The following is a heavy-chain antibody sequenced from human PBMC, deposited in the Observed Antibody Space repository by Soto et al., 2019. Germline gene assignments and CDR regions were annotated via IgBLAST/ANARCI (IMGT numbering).Heavy chain of an antibody. CDR2: IYYSGST. J-gene: IGHJ6*02. D-gene: IGHD2-15*01. Sequence: PSETLSLTCTVSGGSISSYYWSWIRQPPGKGLEWIGYIYYSGSTNYNPSLKSRVTISVDTSKNQFSLKLSSVTAADTAVYYCARDRVAGDGYYYYAMDVWGQGTTVTVSS. V-gene: IGHV4-59*01. CDR1: GGSISSYY. CDR3: ARDRVAGDGYYYYAMDV.